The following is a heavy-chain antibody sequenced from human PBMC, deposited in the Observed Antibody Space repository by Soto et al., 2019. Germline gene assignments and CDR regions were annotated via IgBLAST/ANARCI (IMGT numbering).Heavy chain of an antibody. Sequence: GGSLRLSCAASGFTFSSYSFHWVRQAPGKGLEWVAVISYDGNKKYYEDSVKGRFSISRDTSKNTLYLQMSSLRAEDTAVYYCARSVAVAALDSWGQGTLVTVSS. V-gene: IGHV3-30*04. CDR3: ARSVAVAALDS. D-gene: IGHD6-19*01. CDR2: ISYDGNKK. CDR1: GFTFSSYS. J-gene: IGHJ4*02.